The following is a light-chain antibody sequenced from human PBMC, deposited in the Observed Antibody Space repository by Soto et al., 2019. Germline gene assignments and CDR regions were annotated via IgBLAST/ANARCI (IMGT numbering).Light chain of an antibody. CDR1: SSDVGGYNY. CDR2: EVN. Sequence: QSALTQPASVSGSPGQTITISCTGTSSDVGGYNYVSWYQQYPGKAPKLMIYEVNNRPSGVSNRFSGSKSGNTASLTISGLQTEDEADYYCSSYARSRILLFGGGTKLTVL. V-gene: IGLV2-14*01. CDR3: SSYARSRILL. J-gene: IGLJ2*01.